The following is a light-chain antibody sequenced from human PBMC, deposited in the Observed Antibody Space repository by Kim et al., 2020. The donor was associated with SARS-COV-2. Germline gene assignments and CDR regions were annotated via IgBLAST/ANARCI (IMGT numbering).Light chain of an antibody. CDR2: GAS. V-gene: IGKV3-20*01. CDR3: QQYGTSPLT. J-gene: IGKJ4*01. Sequence: EIVLTQSPATLSLSPGERAALSCRASQSVSSSYLAWYQQKPGQAPRLLIYGASSRATGIPDRFSGSGSGTDFTLTITRLEPDDFAVYYCQQYGTSPLTLGGGTKVEIK. CDR1: QSVSSSY.